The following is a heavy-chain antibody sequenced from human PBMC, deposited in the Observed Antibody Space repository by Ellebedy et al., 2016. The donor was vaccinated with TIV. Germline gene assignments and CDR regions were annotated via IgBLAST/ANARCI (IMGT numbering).Heavy chain of an antibody. Sequence: MPSETLSLTCTVSGGSISSSSYYWSWIRQPPGKGLEWIGYIYYSGSTNYNPSLKSRVTISVDTSKNQFSLKLSSVTAADTAVYYCARELSWELPLNYGMDVWGQGTTVTVSS. CDR1: GGSISSSSYY. D-gene: IGHD1-26*01. J-gene: IGHJ6*02. V-gene: IGHV4-61*01. CDR3: ARELSWELPLNYGMDV. CDR2: IYYSGST.